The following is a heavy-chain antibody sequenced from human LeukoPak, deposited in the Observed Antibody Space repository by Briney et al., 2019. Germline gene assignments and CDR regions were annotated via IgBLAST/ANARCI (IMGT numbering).Heavy chain of an antibody. D-gene: IGHD6-19*01. Sequence: PSETLSLTCTDSGGSISSYYWSWIRQPPGKGLEWIGCIYTTGSTNYNPSLKSRVTMSVDMSKNQFSLKLSSVTAADTAVYYCASASGYWGQGTLVTVSS. J-gene: IGHJ4*02. V-gene: IGHV4-4*07. CDR1: GGSISSYY. CDR2: IYTTGST. CDR3: ASASGY.